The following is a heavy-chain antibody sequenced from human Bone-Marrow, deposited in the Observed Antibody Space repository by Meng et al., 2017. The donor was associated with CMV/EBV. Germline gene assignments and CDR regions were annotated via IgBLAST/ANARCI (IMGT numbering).Heavy chain of an antibody. V-gene: IGHV3-30*02. CDR3: TKDSGRGGHLWGRGVDY. CDR1: GLTLSSYG. J-gene: IGHJ4*02. Sequence: GGSLRLSCAASGLTLSSYGIHWVRQAPGKGLEWVAFIRYDGGKKEYVDSVKGRFTISRDNSKNTVNLQMNSLRAEDTAVYYCTKDSGRGGHLWGRGVDYWGQGTLVTVSS. D-gene: IGHD2-15*01. CDR2: IRYDGGKK.